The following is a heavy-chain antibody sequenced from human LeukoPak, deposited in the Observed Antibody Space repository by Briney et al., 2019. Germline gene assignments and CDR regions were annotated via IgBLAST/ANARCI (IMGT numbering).Heavy chain of an antibody. V-gene: IGHV3-23*01. D-gene: IGHD6-13*01. CDR3: AKDRHVAAAGTKAASEYFQH. J-gene: IGHJ1*01. Sequence: PGGSLRLSCAASGFTFSSYAMSWVRQAPGKGLEWGSAISGSGGSTYYADSVKGRFTISRDNSKNTLYLQMNSLRAEDTAVYYCAKDRHVAAAGTKAASEYFQHWGQGTLVTVSS. CDR1: GFTFSSYA. CDR2: ISGSGGST.